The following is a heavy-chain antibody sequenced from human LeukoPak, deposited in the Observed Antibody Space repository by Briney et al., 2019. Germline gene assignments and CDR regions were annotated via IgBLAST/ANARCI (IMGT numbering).Heavy chain of an antibody. J-gene: IGHJ3*02. CDR2: IIPIFGTA. V-gene: IGHV1-69*05. D-gene: IGHD5-18*01. Sequence: GASVKVSCKASGYTFTSYGISWVRQAPGQGREWMGGIIPIFGTANYAQKFQGRVTITTDESTSTDYMELSSLRSEDTAVYYCARDWSPDTAMGLPGAFDIWGQGTMVTVSS. CDR3: ARDWSPDTAMGLPGAFDI. CDR1: GYTFTSYG.